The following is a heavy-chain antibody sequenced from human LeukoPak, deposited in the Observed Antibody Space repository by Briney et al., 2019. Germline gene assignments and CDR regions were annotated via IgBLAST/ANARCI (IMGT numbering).Heavy chain of an antibody. CDR1: GYTFTSYG. D-gene: IGHD4-17*01. CDR3: ARNYDYGDYVVEYFPH. J-gene: IGHJ1*01. CDR2: ISTYNGNT. V-gene: IGHV1-18*01. Sequence: ASVKVSCKASGYTFTSYGISWVRQAPGQGLEWMGWISTYNGNTNYAQKLQGRVTMTTDTSTSTAYMELRSLRSDDTAVYYCARNYDYGDYVVEYFPHWGQGTLVTVSS.